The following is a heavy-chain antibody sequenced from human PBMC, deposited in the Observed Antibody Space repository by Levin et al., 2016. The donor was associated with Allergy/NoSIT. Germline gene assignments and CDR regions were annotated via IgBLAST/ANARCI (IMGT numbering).Heavy chain of an antibody. CDR3: ARERQRQLALDYYYYGMDV. D-gene: IGHD6-13*01. J-gene: IGHJ6*02. Sequence: SETLSLTCTVSGDSISSGSYYWNWIRQPAGKGLEWIGRIYTSGSTNYNASLKSRVTISVDTSKNQFSLKLSSVTAADTAVYYCARERQRQLALDYYYYGMDVWGQGTTVTVSS. V-gene: IGHV4-61*02. CDR2: IYTSGST. CDR1: GDSISSGSYY.